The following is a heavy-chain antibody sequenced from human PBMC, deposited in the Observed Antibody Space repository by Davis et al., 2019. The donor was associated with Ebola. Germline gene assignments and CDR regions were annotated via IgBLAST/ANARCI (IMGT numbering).Heavy chain of an antibody. Sequence: SLKISCAASGFTFRSYAMHWVRQAPEKGLEWVSGISWNSGSIGYADSVKGRFTISRDNAKNSLYLQMNSLRAEDTALYYCAKDGGRRASWFDPWGQGTLVTVSS. D-gene: IGHD3-16*01. CDR2: ISWNSGSI. J-gene: IGHJ5*02. CDR1: GFTFRSYA. V-gene: IGHV3-9*01. CDR3: AKDGGRRASWFDP.